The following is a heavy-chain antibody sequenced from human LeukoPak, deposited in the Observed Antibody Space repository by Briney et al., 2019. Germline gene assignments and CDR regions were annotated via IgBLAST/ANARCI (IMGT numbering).Heavy chain of an antibody. CDR3: VRDTVTSPIVY. D-gene: IGHD4-11*01. CDR1: GFNFNSYT. V-gene: IGHV3-48*01. J-gene: IGHJ4*02. Sequence: GGSLRLSCVASGFNFNSYTMNWVRQAPGKGLEWISYISTSSSGATINYAASVKGRFTISRDNAKNSVYLQMNSLRAEDTAVYYCVRDTVTSPIVYWGQGTLVIVSA. CDR2: ISTSSSGATI.